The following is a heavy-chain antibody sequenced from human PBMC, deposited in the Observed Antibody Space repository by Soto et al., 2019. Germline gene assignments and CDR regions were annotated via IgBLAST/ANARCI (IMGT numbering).Heavy chain of an antibody. CDR1: GFTFSSYA. CDR2: ISGSGGST. D-gene: IGHD3-3*01. CDR3: AKGYDFWSVHGDY. V-gene: IGHV3-23*01. J-gene: IGHJ4*02. Sequence: EVQLLESGGGLVQPGGSLRLSCAASGFTFSSYAMSWVHQAPGKGLEWVSAISGSGGSTYYADSVKGRFTISRDNSKNTLYLQMNSLRAEDTAVYYCAKGYDFWSVHGDYWGQGTLVTVSS.